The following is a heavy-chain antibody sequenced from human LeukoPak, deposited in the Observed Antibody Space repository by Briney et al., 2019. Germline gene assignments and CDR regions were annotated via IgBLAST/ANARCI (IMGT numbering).Heavy chain of an antibody. J-gene: IGHJ6*03. Sequence: GASVKVSCKASGYTFTSCAISWVRQAPGQGLEWMGWISAYNGNTNYAQKLQGRVTMTTDTSTSTAYMELRSLRSDDTAVYYCARVRCSGGSCPYYYYYYYMDVWGKGTTVTVSS. CDR2: ISAYNGNT. D-gene: IGHD2-15*01. CDR3: ARVRCSGGSCPYYYYYYYMDV. CDR1: GYTFTSCA. V-gene: IGHV1-18*01.